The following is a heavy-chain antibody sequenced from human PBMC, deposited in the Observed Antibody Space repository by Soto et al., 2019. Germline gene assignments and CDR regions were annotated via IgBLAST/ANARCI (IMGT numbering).Heavy chain of an antibody. CDR3: THQRWGAFEI. J-gene: IGHJ3*02. CDR2: IKSKTDGGTT. Sequence: GGFLRLSCPVCGVGSNNAWGNWVSQAPGKGLEWVGRIKSKTDGGTTDYAAPVKGRFTISRDDSKNTLYLQMNSLKTEDTAVYYCTHQRWGAFEIWGQGTLVTVS. D-gene: IGHD2-2*01. CDR1: GVGSNNAW. V-gene: IGHV3-15*07.